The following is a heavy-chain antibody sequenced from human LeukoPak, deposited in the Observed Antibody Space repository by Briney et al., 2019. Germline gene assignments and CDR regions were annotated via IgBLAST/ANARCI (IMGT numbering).Heavy chain of an antibody. CDR3: ARVRYCSGGSCYSPYYYYYMDV. J-gene: IGHJ6*03. Sequence: TLSPTCTASGGSISSGGYYWSSIRQHPGKGLEWIGYIYYSGSTYYNPSLKSRVTISVATSKTQFSLKLSSVTAADTAVYYCARVRYCSGGSCYSPYYYYYMDVWGKGTTVTVSS. CDR1: GGSISSGGYY. V-gene: IGHV4-31*03. D-gene: IGHD2-15*01. CDR2: IYYSGST.